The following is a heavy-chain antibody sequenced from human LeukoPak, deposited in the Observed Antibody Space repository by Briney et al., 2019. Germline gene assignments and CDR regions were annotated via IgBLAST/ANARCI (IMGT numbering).Heavy chain of an antibody. CDR3: ARGTGYSYGYY. D-gene: IGHD5-18*01. Sequence: PSETLSLTCAVYGGSFSGYYWSWTRQPPGKGLEWIGEINHSGSTNYNPSLKSRVTISVDTSKNQFSLKLSSVTAADTAVYYCARGTGYSYGYYWGQGTLVTVSS. CDR1: GGSFSGYY. J-gene: IGHJ4*02. CDR2: INHSGST. V-gene: IGHV4-34*01.